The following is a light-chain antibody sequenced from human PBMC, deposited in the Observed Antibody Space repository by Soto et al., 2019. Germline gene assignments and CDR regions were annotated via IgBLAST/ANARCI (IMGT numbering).Light chain of an antibody. CDR2: EGN. CDR3: CSYAGSSTYV. J-gene: IGLJ1*01. Sequence: LTQPASVSGSPGQSITISCTGTSSDVGSYNLVSWYQQHPGKASTLMIYEGNKRPSGVSNRFSGSKSGNTASLTISGLQAEDEADYYCCSYAGSSTYVLGTGTKVTVL. V-gene: IGLV2-23*01. CDR1: SSDVGSYNL.